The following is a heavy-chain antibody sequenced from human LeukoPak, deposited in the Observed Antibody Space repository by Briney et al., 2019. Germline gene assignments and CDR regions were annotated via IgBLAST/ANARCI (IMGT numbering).Heavy chain of an antibody. CDR3: SSSWYNY. D-gene: IGHD6-13*01. CDR2: ISYDGSNK. CDR1: GFTFSSYA. J-gene: IGHJ4*02. Sequence: GGSLRLSCAASGFTFSSYAMHWVRQAPGKGLEWVAVISYDGSNKYYADSVKGRFTISRDNSKNTLYLQMNSLRAEDTAVYYCSSSWYNYWGQGTLVAVSS. V-gene: IGHV3-30-3*01.